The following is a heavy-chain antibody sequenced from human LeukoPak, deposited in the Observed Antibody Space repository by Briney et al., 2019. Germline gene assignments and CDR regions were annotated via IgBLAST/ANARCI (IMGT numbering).Heavy chain of an antibody. Sequence: GGSLRLSCAASGFTFSSYGLNWVRQTPGKGLEWVSTISSGGHIYYEDSVKGRFTISRDNAKNSLYLQMNSLRAEDTAVYYCARDQDGGKYYYESSGYSHWGQGILVTVSS. CDR2: ISSGGHI. CDR3: ARDQDGGKYYYESSGYSH. J-gene: IGHJ4*02. V-gene: IGHV3-21*01. D-gene: IGHD3-22*01. CDR1: GFTFSSYG.